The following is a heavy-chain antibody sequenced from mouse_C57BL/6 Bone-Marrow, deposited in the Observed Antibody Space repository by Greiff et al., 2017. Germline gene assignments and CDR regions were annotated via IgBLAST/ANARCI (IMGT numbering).Heavy chain of an antibody. CDR1: GYTFTDYE. Sequence: VQLVESGAELVRPGASVTLSCKASGYTFTDYEMHWVKQTPVHGLEWIGAIDPETGGTAYNQKFKGKAILTADKSSSTAYMELRSLTSEDSAVYYCTRIYYGNYIDYWGQGTTLTVSS. V-gene: IGHV1-15*01. J-gene: IGHJ2*01. CDR3: TRIYYGNYIDY. D-gene: IGHD2-1*01. CDR2: IDPETGGT.